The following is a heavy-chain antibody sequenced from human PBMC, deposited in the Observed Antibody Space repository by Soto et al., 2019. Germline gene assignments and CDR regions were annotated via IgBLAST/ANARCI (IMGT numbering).Heavy chain of an antibody. J-gene: IGHJ3*02. Sequence: SETLSLTCTVSGGSISIYYWSWIRQPPGKGLEWIGYIYYSGSTNYNPSLKSRVTISVDTSKNQFSLKLSSVTAADTAVYYCAGGGSYYDSSGYYFDSFDIWGQGTMVTVSS. CDR1: GGSISIYY. CDR3: AGGGSYYDSSGYYFDSFDI. D-gene: IGHD3-22*01. V-gene: IGHV4-59*01. CDR2: IYYSGST.